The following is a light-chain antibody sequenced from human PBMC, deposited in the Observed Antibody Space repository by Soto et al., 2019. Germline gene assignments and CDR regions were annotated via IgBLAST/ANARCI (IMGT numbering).Light chain of an antibody. CDR2: GAS. Sequence: EIVLTQSPGTLSLSPGERATLSCRASQSVSSSYLAWYQQKHGQAPRLLIYGASSRATGIPDRFSGSGSGTDFTLTISRLEPEDFAVYYCQQYGSSPMYTFGQGTKLEI. J-gene: IGKJ2*01. CDR3: QQYGSSPMYT. CDR1: QSVSSSY. V-gene: IGKV3-20*01.